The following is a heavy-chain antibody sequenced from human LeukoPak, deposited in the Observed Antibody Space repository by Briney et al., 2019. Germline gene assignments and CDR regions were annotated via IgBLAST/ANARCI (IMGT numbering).Heavy chain of an antibody. D-gene: IGHD1-26*01. CDR2: VYYSGST. CDR3: ASLKRGARFPIDY. V-gene: IGHV4-39*07. CDR1: GDSISSRTYY. J-gene: IGHJ4*02. Sequence: SETLSLTCTVSGDSISSRTYYWAWIRQPPGKGLEWIGTVYYSGSTYYNPSLKSRVTISVDTSKNQFSLKLSSVTAADTAVYYCASLKRGARFPIDYWGQGTLVTVSS.